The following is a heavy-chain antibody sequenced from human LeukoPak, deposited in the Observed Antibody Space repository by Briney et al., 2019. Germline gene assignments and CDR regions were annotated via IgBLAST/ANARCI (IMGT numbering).Heavy chain of an antibody. V-gene: IGHV3-23*01. CDR2: ISGSGGST. CDR1: GFTFSSYA. CDR3: AKDGTGSWGMDV. D-gene: IGHD1-14*01. J-gene: IGHJ6*02. Sequence: GGSLRLSCAASGFTFSSYAMSWVRQAPGKGLEWVSAISGSGGSTYYADSVKGRFTISRDNSKNTLYLQMDSLRAEDTAVYYCAKDGTGSWGMDVWGQGTTVTVSS.